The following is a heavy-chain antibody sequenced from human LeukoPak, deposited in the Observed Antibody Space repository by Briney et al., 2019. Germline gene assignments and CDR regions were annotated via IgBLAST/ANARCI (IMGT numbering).Heavy chain of an antibody. CDR3: ARDGDYDILTGLHWFDP. D-gene: IGHD3-9*01. Sequence: SETLSLTCAVYGGSFSGYYWSWIRQPPGKGLEWIGEINHSGSTNYNPSLKSRVTISVDTSKNQFSLKLSSVTAADTAVYYCARDGDYDILTGLHWFDPWGQGTLVTVSS. CDR2: INHSGST. J-gene: IGHJ5*02. CDR1: GGSFSGYY. V-gene: IGHV4-34*01.